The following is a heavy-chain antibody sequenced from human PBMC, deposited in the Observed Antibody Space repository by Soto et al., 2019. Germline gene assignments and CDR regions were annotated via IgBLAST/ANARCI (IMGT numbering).Heavy chain of an antibody. D-gene: IGHD6-25*01. CDR1: GFTFSSYA. CDR2: ISYDGSNK. J-gene: IGHJ6*02. Sequence: GSLSLSCAASGFTFSSYAMHWVRQAPGKXLEWVAVISYDGSNKYYADSVKGRFTISRDNSKNTLYLQMNSLRAEDTAVYYCARDRPSAPPWANSSGYYYYGMDVWGQGTTVTVSS. V-gene: IGHV3-30-3*01. CDR3: ARDRPSAPPWANSSGYYYYGMDV.